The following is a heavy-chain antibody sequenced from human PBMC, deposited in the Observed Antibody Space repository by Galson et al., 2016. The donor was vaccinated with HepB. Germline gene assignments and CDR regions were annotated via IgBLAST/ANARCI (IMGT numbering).Heavy chain of an antibody. J-gene: IGHJ5*02. CDR3: AKHREYYYGSGNFNWFDP. CDR2: IGGGADT. CDR1: GFTFSSYA. D-gene: IGHD3-10*01. V-gene: IGHV3-23*01. Sequence: SLRPSCAASGFTFSSYAMSWVRQAPGKGLKWVSSIGGGADTYYADSVKGRFIISRDNSKNTLYLQMNSLRAEDTAIYYCAKHREYYYGSGNFNWFDPWGQGTLVTVSS.